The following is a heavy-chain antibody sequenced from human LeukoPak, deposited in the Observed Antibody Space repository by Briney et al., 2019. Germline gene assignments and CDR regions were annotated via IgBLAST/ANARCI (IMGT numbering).Heavy chain of an antibody. D-gene: IGHD3-3*01. Sequence: SVKVSCKASGGTFSSYAISWVRQAPGQGLEWMGGIIPIFGTANYAQKFQGRVTITADESTSTAYMELSSLRSEDTAVYYCARVRGSSYYDFWSGYETRPNYFDYWGQGTLVTVSS. J-gene: IGHJ4*02. CDR3: ARVRGSSYYDFWSGYETRPNYFDY. V-gene: IGHV1-69*13. CDR2: IIPIFGTA. CDR1: GGTFSSYA.